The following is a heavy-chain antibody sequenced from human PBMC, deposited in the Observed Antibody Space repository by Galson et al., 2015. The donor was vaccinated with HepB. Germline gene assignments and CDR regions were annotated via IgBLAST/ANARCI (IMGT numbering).Heavy chain of an antibody. CDR3: ATVLWAILGVVTDAFDI. V-gene: IGHV1-24*01. Sequence: SVKVSCKVSGYTLTELSMHWVRQAPGKGLEWMGGFDPEDGETIYAQKFQGRVTMTEDTSTDTAYMELSSLRSEDTAVYYCATVLWAILGVVTDAFDIWGQGTMVTVSS. D-gene: IGHD3-3*01. CDR1: GYTLTELS. J-gene: IGHJ3*02. CDR2: FDPEDGET.